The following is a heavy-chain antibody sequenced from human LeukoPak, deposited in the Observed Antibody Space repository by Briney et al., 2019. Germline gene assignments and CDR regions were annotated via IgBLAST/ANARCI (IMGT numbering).Heavy chain of an antibody. CDR1: GFTFSSYS. D-gene: IGHD4-17*01. J-gene: IGHJ3*02. CDR2: ISSSSSTI. V-gene: IGHV3-48*02. CDR3: ALGVTTVNAFDI. Sequence: GGSLRLSCAASGFTFSSYSMNWVRQAPGKGLEWVSYISSSSSTIYYADSVKGRFTISRDNAKNTLYLQMNSLRDEDTAVYYCALGVTTVNAFDIWGQGTMVTVSS.